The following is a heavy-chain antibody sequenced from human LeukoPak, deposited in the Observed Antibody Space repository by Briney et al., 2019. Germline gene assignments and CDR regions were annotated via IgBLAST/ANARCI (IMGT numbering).Heavy chain of an antibody. CDR3: AREPYCSSTSCYYNWFDP. V-gene: IGHV1-69*01. CDR1: GGTFSSYA. CDR2: IIPIFGTA. Sequence: SVKVSCKASGGTFSSYAISWVRQAPGQGLEWMGGIIPIFGTANYAQKFQGRVTITADESTSTAYMELSSLRSEDTAVYYCAREPYCSSTSCYYNWFDPWGQGTLVTVSS. D-gene: IGHD2-2*01. J-gene: IGHJ5*02.